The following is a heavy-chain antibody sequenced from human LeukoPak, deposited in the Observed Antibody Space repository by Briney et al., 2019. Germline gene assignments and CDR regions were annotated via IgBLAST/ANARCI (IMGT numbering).Heavy chain of an antibody. CDR3: AKDLSMGSSWYPLGY. V-gene: IGHV3-23*01. CDR2: ISGSGGST. J-gene: IGHJ4*02. D-gene: IGHD6-13*01. Sequence: GGSLRLSCAASGFTFSSYAMSWVRQAPGKGLEWVSAISGSGGSTYYADSVKGRFTISRDNSKNTLYLQMNSLRVEDTAVYYCAKDLSMGSSWYPLGYWGQGTLVTVSS. CDR1: GFTFSSYA.